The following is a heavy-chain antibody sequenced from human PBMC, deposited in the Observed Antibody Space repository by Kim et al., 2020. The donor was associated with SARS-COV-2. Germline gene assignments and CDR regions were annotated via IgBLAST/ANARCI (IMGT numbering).Heavy chain of an antibody. CDR3: ARDKNETTRPFDY. J-gene: IGHJ4*02. D-gene: IGHD1-1*01. Sequence: NYAPKFPGRVTITADKSPNTVYIELNNLRSEDTALYFCARDKNETTRPFDYWGQGTLVTVSS. V-gene: IGHV1-69*04.